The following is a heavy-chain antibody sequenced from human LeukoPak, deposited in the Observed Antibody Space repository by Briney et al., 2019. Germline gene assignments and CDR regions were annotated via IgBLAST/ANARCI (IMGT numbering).Heavy chain of an antibody. CDR3: ARDLYDSSGYDDAFDI. Sequence: SETLSLTCAVYGGSFNGYYWSWIRQPPGKGLEWIGEINHTGSTNYNPSLKSRVTISVDTSKNQFSLKLSSVTAADTAVYYCARDLYDSSGYDDAFDIWGQGTMVTVSS. CDR1: GGSFNGYY. D-gene: IGHD3-22*01. J-gene: IGHJ3*02. V-gene: IGHV4-34*01. CDR2: INHTGST.